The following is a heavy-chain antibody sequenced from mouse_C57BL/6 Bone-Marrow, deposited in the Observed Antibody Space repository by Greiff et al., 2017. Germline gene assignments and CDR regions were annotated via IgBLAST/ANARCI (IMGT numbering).Heavy chain of an antibody. J-gene: IGHJ4*01. CDR1: GFTFSDYY. CDR2: ISNGGGST. CDR3: ARDLILNYVLYAMDY. D-gene: IGHD2-1*01. Sequence: EVKLMESGGGLVQPGGSLKLSCAASGFTFSDYYMYWVRQTPEKRLEWVAYISNGGGSTYYPDTVKGRFTISRDNAKNTLYLQMSRLKSEDTAMYYCARDLILNYVLYAMDYWGQGTSVTVSS. V-gene: IGHV5-12*01.